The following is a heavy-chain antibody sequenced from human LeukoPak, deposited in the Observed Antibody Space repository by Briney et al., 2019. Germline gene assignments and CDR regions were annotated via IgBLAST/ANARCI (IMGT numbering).Heavy chain of an antibody. J-gene: IGHJ4*02. CDR3: ASLKGTMVRGPFDY. CDR2: IYYSGST. Sequence: PSETLSLTCTVSDDSISDYYRGWIRQPPGKGLEWIGYIYYSGSTIYNPSLKSRVTISVDTSKNQFSLKLSSVTATDTAVYYCASLKGTMVRGPFDYWGQGTLVTVSS. V-gene: IGHV4-59*01. CDR1: DDSISDYY. D-gene: IGHD3-10*01.